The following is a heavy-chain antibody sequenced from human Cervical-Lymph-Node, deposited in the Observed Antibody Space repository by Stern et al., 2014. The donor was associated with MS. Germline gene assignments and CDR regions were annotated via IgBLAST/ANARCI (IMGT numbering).Heavy chain of an antibody. D-gene: IGHD3-22*01. J-gene: IGHJ4*02. CDR2: ISYDGSNK. V-gene: IGHV3-30*01. CDR3: ARVGSLVVAPSRY. Sequence: VHLVESGGGVVQPGRSLRLSCAASGFTFSSYAMHWVRQAPGKGLEWVAVISYDGSNKYYADSVKGRFTISRDNSKNTLYLQMNSLRAEDTAVYYCARVGSLVVAPSRYWGQGTLVTVSS. CDR1: GFTFSSYA.